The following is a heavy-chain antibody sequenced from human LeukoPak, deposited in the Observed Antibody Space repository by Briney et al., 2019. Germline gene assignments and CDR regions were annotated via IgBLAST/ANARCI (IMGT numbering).Heavy chain of an antibody. J-gene: IGHJ6*04. V-gene: IGHV1-18*04. Sequence: ASVKVSCEASGYTFTSYGISWVRQAPGQGLEWMGWISAYNGNTNYAQKLQGRVTMTTDTSTSTAYMELRSLRSDDTAVYYCARDGGYCSSTSCPKEYYYGMDVWGKGTTVTVSS. CDR1: GYTFTSYG. CDR3: ARDGGYCSSTSCPKEYYYGMDV. CDR2: ISAYNGNT. D-gene: IGHD2-2*01.